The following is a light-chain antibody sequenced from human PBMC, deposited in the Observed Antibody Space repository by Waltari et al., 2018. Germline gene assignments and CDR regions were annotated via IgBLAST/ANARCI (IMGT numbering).Light chain of an antibody. CDR3: CSYAGSSTYV. CDR2: EVN. V-gene: IGLV2-23*02. J-gene: IGLJ1*01. Sequence: QSALTQPASVSGSPGQSITISCTGASSDVGRSNLVSWYRQHPGKAPKLVIYEVNRRPSGVSHRFSGSKSGNTASLTISGLQTEDEADYFCCSYAGSSTYVFGTGTKVTVL. CDR1: SSDVGRSNL.